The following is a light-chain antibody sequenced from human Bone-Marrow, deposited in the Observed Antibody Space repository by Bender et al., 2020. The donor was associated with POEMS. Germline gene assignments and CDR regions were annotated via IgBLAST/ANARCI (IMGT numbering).Light chain of an antibody. Sequence: QSVLRQPPSVSAAPGQRVTISCPGSISNIGTNFVSLYQQFPGTAPRLLIHDDFRRPSGTPDRFSVSKSGTSATLDITGLRTGDEADYYCGTWDSTLKVAIFGGGTRVTVL. CDR2: DDF. CDR1: ISNIGTNF. V-gene: IGLV1-51*01. J-gene: IGLJ2*01. CDR3: GTWDSTLKVAI.